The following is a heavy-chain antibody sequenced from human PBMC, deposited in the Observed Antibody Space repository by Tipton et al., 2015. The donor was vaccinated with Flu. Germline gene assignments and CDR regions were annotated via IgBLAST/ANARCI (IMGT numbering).Heavy chain of an antibody. CDR1: GGSISSHY. CDR3: ARDLGSSGSFGY. D-gene: IGHD6-13*01. V-gene: IGHV4-59*11. CDR2: IYYSGST. Sequence: TLSLTCTVSGGSISSHYWSWIRQPPGKGLEWIGYIYYSGSTNYNPSLKSRVTISVDTSKNQFSLKLSSVTAADTAVYYCARDLGSSGSFGYWGQGTLVTVSS. J-gene: IGHJ4*02.